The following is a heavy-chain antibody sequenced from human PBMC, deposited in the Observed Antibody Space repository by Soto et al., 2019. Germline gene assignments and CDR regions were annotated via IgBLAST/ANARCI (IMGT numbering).Heavy chain of an antibody. CDR1: GFTFRNYA. Sequence: GGSLTLSCAASGFTFRNYAMNWVRQAPGKGLEWDSGISVSGGSTYYADSVKGRFTVSRDNSKNTVFLQMNSLRAEDTAVYFCAKGMYYYDSSGYRLFDYWGQGTLVTVSS. V-gene: IGHV3-23*01. CDR3: AKGMYYYDSSGYRLFDY. D-gene: IGHD3-22*01. J-gene: IGHJ4*02. CDR2: ISVSGGST.